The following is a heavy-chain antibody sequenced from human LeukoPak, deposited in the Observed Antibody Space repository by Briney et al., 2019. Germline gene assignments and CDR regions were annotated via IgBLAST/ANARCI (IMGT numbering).Heavy chain of an antibody. V-gene: IGHV4-4*09. CDR2: IYTSGST. J-gene: IGHJ3*02. CDR3: ARRDIVVVPAAIGLDAFDI. CDR1: GGSISSYY. Sequence: PSETLSLTCTVSGGSISSYYWSWIRQPPGKGLEWTGYIYTSGSTNYNPSLKSRVTISVNTSKNQFSLKLSSVTAADTAVYYCARRDIVVVPAAIGLDAFDIWGQGTMVTVSS. D-gene: IGHD2-2*01.